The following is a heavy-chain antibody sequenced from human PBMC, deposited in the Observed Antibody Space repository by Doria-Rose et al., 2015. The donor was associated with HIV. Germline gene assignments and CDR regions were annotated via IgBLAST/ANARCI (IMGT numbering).Heavy chain of an antibody. Sequence: QVQLQESGPGLIKPSETLSLTCTVFGGSITSDDHYWTWIRQPPGKGLEWIGYIYYSGSTYYNPSLKTRLGISIDTSKNQLSLKLTSVTDADTAVYYCAREGRAPFYFDSWGQGKLVTVSS. V-gene: IGHV4-30-4*01. CDR1: GGSITSDDHY. CDR3: AREGRAPFYFDS. CDR2: IYYSGST. J-gene: IGHJ4*01.